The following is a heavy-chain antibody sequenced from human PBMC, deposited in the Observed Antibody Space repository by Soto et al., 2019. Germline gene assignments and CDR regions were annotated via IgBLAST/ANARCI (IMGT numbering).Heavy chain of an antibody. CDR2: INAGNGNT. D-gene: IGHD2-2*01. V-gene: IGHV1-3*01. J-gene: IGHJ4*02. CDR3: ARDLGVDTTFDY. Sequence: ASVKVSCKASGYTFTSYAMHWVRQAPGQRLEWMGWINAGNGNTKYSQKFQGRVTITRDTSASTAYMELSSLRSEDTAVYYCARDLGVDTTFDYWGQGTLVTVSS. CDR1: GYTFTSYA.